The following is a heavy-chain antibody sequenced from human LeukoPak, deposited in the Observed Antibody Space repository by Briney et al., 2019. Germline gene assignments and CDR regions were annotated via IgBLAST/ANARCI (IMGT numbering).Heavy chain of an antibody. CDR3: SREGYSCPNWFDP. CDR2: IYTSGTT. CDR1: GGSISPFS. D-gene: IGHD4-11*01. J-gene: IGHJ5*02. V-gene: IGHV4-4*07. Sequence: PSETLSLTCSVSGGSISPFSWSWIRQPAGKGLEFIGRIYTSGTTIYNHSLVGRVTMSLQTSSNRFSLSLTSVTAADTAVYYCSREGYSCPNWFDPWGQGTLVTVSS.